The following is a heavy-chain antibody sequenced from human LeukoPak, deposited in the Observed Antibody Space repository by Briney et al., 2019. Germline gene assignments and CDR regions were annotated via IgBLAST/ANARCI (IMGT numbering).Heavy chain of an antibody. J-gene: IGHJ6*03. V-gene: IGHV3-30*02. Sequence: PGGSLRLSCAASGFTFSSYGMHWVRQAPGKGLERVAFIRYDESNKYYADSVKGRFTISRDNSKNTLYVQMKSLRAEDTAVYYCAKGMDTAMVAYYYYYMDVWGKGTTVTISS. CDR1: GFTFSSYG. D-gene: IGHD5-18*01. CDR2: IRYDESNK. CDR3: AKGMDTAMVAYYYYYMDV.